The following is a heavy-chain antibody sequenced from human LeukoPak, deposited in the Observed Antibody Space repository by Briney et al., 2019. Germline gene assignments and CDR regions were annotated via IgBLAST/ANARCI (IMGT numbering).Heavy chain of an antibody. CDR1: GYTFRNYW. CDR2: INPGDSDT. D-gene: IGHD6-13*01. CDR3: ARHRAAGGSYYYGADV. Sequence: GESLKISCKGSGYTFRNYWIAWVRQMPGKGLEWMGIINPGDSDTRYSPSFQGQVTISADESTTTAYLQWSSLKAPDTAMYYCARHRAAGGSYYYGADVWGQGTTVTVSS. V-gene: IGHV5-51*01. J-gene: IGHJ6*02.